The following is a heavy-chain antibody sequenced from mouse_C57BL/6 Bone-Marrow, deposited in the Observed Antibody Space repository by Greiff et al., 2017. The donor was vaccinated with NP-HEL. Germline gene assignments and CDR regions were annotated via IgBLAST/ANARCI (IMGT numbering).Heavy chain of an antibody. V-gene: IGHV5-2*01. J-gene: IGHJ3*01. Sequence: VQLQQSGGGLVQPGESLQLSCESTEYEFPSHDMSWVRTTPEQRLEFVAAINSDGGRTYYPDTMERRFIISRDNTKKTLYLQMSSLRSEDTALYYCATWLSFADWGQVTLGTVSA. CDR3: ATWLSFAD. CDR2: INSDGGRT. CDR1: EYEFPSHD.